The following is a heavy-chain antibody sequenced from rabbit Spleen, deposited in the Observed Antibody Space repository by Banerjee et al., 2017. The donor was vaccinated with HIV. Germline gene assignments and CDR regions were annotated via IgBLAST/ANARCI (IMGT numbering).Heavy chain of an antibody. CDR3: ARGADGGYGHGMDL. CDR2: IYTGNVKT. V-gene: IGHV1S40*01. Sequence: QQLVESGGGLVKPGASLTLTCKASGFDFSRGYDMCWVRQAPGKGLEWIGCIYTGNVKTYYASWAKGRFTISKTSSTTVSLQVTSLTAADTATHFCARGADGGYGHGMDLWGPGTLVTVS. J-gene: IGHJ6*01. CDR1: GFDFSRGYD. D-gene: IGHD1-1*01.